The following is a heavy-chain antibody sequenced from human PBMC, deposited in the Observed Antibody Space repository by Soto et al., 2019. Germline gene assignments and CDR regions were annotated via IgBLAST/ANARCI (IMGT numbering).Heavy chain of an antibody. CDR2: IKQDGSEK. Sequence: PGGSLRLSCAASGFTFSSYWMSWVRQAPGKGLEWVANIKQDGSEKYYLDSVKGRFTISRDNAKNSLYLQMNSLRAEDTAVYYCARDSSSWYHRAKLAIDYWGQGTLVTVSS. CDR3: ARDSSSWYHRAKLAIDY. CDR1: GFTFSSYW. J-gene: IGHJ4*02. V-gene: IGHV3-7*05. D-gene: IGHD6-13*01.